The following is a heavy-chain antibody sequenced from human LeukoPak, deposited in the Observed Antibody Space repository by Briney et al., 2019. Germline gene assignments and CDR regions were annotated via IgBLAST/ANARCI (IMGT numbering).Heavy chain of an antibody. CDR3: AKDLDSTGLFEGPGDH. CDR2: IRQDGNEF. Sequence: GGSLRLSCAASEFTFGNYWMSWVRQVPGKGPEWVANIRQDGNEFYYVDSVKGRFTISRDNSKNTLYLQMNSLRAEDSAIYYCAKDLDSTGLFEGPGDHWGQGTLVTVSS. V-gene: IGHV3-7*03. CDR1: EFTFGNYW. D-gene: IGHD6-19*01. J-gene: IGHJ4*02.